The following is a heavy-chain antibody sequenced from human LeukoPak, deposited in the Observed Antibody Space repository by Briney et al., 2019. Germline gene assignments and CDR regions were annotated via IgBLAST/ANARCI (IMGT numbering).Heavy chain of an antibody. D-gene: IGHD3-10*01. CDR3: ARGFTHRMYYSAGGDAFDI. Sequence: ASVKVSCKASGYTFTSYGISWVRQAPGQGLEWMGWISAYNGNTNYAQKLQGRVTMTKDTSTSTAYMELRSLRSDDTAVYYCARGFTHRMYYSAGGDAFDIWGQGTMVTVSS. CDR1: GYTFTSYG. V-gene: IGHV1-18*01. J-gene: IGHJ3*02. CDR2: ISAYNGNT.